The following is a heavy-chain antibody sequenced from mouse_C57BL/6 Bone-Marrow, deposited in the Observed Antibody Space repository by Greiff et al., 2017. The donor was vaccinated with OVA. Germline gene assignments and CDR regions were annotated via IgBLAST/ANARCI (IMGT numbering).Heavy chain of an antibody. CDR2: IRSKSNNYAT. CDR1: GFSFNTYA. V-gene: IGHV10-1*01. D-gene: IGHD4-1*01. CDR3: VRPRDGTGSFAY. J-gene: IGHJ3*01. Sequence: EVKLVESGGGLVQPKGSLKLSCAASGFSFNTYAMNWVRQAPGTGLEWVARIRSKSNNYATYYADSVKDRFTISRDDSESMRYLQMNNLKTEDTAMYYCVRPRDGTGSFAYWGQGTLVTVSA.